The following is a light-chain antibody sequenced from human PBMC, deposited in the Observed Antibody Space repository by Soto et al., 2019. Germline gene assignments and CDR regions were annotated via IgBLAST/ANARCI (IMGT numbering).Light chain of an antibody. CDR2: NAY. CDR3: SAYTVIRTYV. V-gene: IGLV2-14*03. CDR1: SSCVGTYNF. J-gene: IGLJ1*01. Sequence: QSALNQPASVSGSPGQSITISCTGTSSCVGTYNFVSWHQQHPGKAPKLMIYNAYDRPSGISYRFSGSKSGNTASLTISGLQGEDEADYYCSAYTVIRTYVFVTGTKVTVL.